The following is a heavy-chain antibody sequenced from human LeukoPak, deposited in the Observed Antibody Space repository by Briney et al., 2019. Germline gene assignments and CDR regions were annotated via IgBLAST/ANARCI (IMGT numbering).Heavy chain of an antibody. Sequence: GGSLRLSCAASGFTFSSYAMMWVRQAPGKGLEWVSTIVASYEGTFYADSVRGRFTSSRDNSKGTLSLQMNSLRAEDTAVYYCAKGKAGGLVDLFDPWGQGTLVTVSS. CDR2: IVASYEGT. CDR1: GFTFSSYA. J-gene: IGHJ5*02. CDR3: AKGKAGGLVDLFDP. D-gene: IGHD3/OR15-3a*01. V-gene: IGHV3-23*01.